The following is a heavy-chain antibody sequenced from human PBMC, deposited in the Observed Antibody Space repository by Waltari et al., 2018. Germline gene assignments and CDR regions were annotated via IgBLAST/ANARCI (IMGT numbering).Heavy chain of an antibody. D-gene: IGHD3-3*01. J-gene: IGHJ4*02. CDR2: INHSGST. CDR3: ARATIFGVVNY. V-gene: IGHV4-34*01. Sequence: QVQLQQWGAGLLKPSETLSLTCAVYGGSFSGYYWSWIRQPPGKGLEWIGEINHSGSTNYNPSLKSRGTISVDTSKNQFSLKLSSVTAADTAVYYCARATIFGVVNYWGQGTLVTVSS. CDR1: GGSFSGYY.